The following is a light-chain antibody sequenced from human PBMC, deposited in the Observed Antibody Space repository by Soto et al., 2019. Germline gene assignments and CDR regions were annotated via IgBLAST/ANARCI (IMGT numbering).Light chain of an antibody. Sequence: QSALTQPASVSGSPGQSITISCTGTSSDVGGYNYVSWYQQHPGKAPKLMIYEVSNRPSGVSNRFSGSKSGNKASLTTSGLQADDEADYYCSSYTSSSTLGVFGTGTKLTVL. CDR3: SSYTSSSTLGV. V-gene: IGLV2-14*01. CDR2: EVS. J-gene: IGLJ1*01. CDR1: SSDVGGYNY.